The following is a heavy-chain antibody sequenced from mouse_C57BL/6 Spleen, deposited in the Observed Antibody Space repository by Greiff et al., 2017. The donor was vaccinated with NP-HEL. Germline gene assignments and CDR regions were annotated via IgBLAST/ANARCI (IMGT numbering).Heavy chain of an antibody. CDR3: ARPNLDYDAWYFDV. D-gene: IGHD2-4*01. Sequence: EVQRVESGGGLVKPGGSLKLSCAASGFTFSDYGMHWVRQAPEKGLEWVAYICSGSSTIYYADTVKGRFTISRDNAKNTLFLQMTSLRSEDTAMYYCARPNLDYDAWYFDVWGTGTTVTVSS. J-gene: IGHJ1*03. CDR1: GFTFSDYG. V-gene: IGHV5-17*01. CDR2: ICSGSSTI.